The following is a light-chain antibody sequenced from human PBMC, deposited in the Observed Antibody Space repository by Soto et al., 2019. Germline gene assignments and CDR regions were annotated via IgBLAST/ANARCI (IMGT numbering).Light chain of an antibody. CDR1: QSVSSSY. Sequence: EIVMTQSPATLSLSPGERATLSCRASQSVSSSYLSWYQQKPGQAPRLLIYGASTRATGIPARFSGSGSGTDFTLTISSLQPEDLGVYYCQQYSSSLRTFGQGTKVDIK. CDR3: QQYSSSLRT. J-gene: IGKJ1*01. CDR2: GAS. V-gene: IGKV3D-7*01.